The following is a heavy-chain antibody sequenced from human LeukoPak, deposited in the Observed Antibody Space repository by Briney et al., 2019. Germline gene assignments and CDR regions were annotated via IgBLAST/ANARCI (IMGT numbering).Heavy chain of an antibody. CDR1: GYTFTGYY. J-gene: IGHJ2*01. CDR3: ARDSVGLSSGWFSPSDWYFDL. V-gene: IGHV1-46*01. Sequence: EASVKVSCKASGYTFTGYYIHWVRQAPGQGLEWMGIINPGDGTTSYAQKFQGRVTMTRDTSTSTVYMELSSLRSEDTAVYYCARDSVGLSSGWFSPSDWYFDLWGRGTLVTVSS. D-gene: IGHD6-19*01. CDR2: INPGDGTT.